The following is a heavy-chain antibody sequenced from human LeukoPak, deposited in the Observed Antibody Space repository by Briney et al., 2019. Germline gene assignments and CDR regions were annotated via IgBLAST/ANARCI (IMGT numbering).Heavy chain of an antibody. Sequence: SETLSLTCTVSGGSISSTSYYWGWIRQPPGKGLGWIGSIFYSGSPYYNPSLKSRVTISVDTAKNQFSLRLTSVTAADTAVYYCARLKGVPAADYWGQGTLVTVSS. CDR1: GGSISSTSYY. J-gene: IGHJ4*02. D-gene: IGHD2-2*01. V-gene: IGHV4-39*01. CDR3: ARLKGVPAADY. CDR2: IFYSGSP.